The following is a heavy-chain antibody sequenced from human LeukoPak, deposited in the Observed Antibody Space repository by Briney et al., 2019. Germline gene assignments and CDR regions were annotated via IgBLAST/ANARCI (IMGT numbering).Heavy chain of an antibody. CDR2: INPNSGGT. CDR3: ARDHVKIWDY. Sequence: GASATVSFKASGYTFTVYYMHWVRQAPGPGLEWMGWINPNSGGTNYAQKFQGRVTMTRDTSISTAYMELSRLRSDDTAVYYCARDHVKIWDYWGQGTLVTVSS. CDR1: GYTFTVYY. J-gene: IGHJ4*02. V-gene: IGHV1-2*02. D-gene: IGHD3-16*01.